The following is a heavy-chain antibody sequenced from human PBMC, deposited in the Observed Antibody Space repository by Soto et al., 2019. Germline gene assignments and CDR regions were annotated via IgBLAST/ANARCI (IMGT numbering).Heavy chain of an antibody. CDR2: IYYSGST. Sequence: SETLSLTCTVSGGSISSSSYYWGWIRQPPGKGLEWIGYIYYSGSTNYNPSLKSRVTISVDTSKNQFSLKLSSVTAADTAVYYCARGVGYYGSGSLDAFDIWGQGTMVTVS. V-gene: IGHV4-61*05. CDR3: ARGVGYYGSGSLDAFDI. D-gene: IGHD3-10*01. J-gene: IGHJ3*02. CDR1: GGSISSSSYY.